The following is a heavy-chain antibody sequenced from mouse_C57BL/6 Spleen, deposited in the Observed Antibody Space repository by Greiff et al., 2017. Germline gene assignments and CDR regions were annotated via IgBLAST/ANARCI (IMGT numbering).Heavy chain of an antibody. D-gene: IGHD2-1*01. Sequence: QVQLQQPGAELVKPGASVKLSCKASGYTFTSYWMHWVKQRPGQGLAWIGMIHPNSGSTNYNEKFKSKATLTVDKSSSTAYMQLSSLTSEDSAVYYCARDGDGNYQAWFAYWGQGTLVTVSA. J-gene: IGHJ3*01. CDR1: GYTFTSYW. V-gene: IGHV1-64*01. CDR2: IHPNSGST. CDR3: ARDGDGNYQAWFAY.